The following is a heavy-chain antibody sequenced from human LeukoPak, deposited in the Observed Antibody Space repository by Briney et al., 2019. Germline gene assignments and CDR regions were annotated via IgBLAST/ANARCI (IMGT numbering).Heavy chain of an antibody. CDR2: ISGSGGST. Sequence: GGSLRLSCAASGFTFSSYAMSWVRQAPGKGLEWVSAISGSGGSTYYADSVKGRFTISRDNAKNSLYLQMNSLRAEDTAVYYCARDSGDYVWGSYRWNYYYYMDVWGKGTTVTVSS. CDR3: ARDSGDYVWGSYRWNYYYYMDV. J-gene: IGHJ6*03. V-gene: IGHV3-23*01. CDR1: GFTFSSYA. D-gene: IGHD3-16*02.